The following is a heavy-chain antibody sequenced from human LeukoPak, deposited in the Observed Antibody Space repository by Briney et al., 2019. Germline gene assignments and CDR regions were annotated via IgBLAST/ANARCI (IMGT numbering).Heavy chain of an antibody. CDR2: INPNSGGT. V-gene: IGHV1-2*02. Sequence: GASVKVSCKASGYTFTGYYMHWVRQAPGQGLEWMGWINPNSGGTNYAQKFQGRVTMTRDTSISTAYMKLSRLRSDDTAVYYCARWVYSGSLCFDYWGQGTLVTVSS. J-gene: IGHJ4*02. CDR3: ARWVYSGSLCFDY. CDR1: GYTFTGYY. D-gene: IGHD1-26*01.